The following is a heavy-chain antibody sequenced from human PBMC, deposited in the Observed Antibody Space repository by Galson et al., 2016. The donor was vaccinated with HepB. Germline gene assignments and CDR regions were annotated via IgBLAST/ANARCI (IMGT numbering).Heavy chain of an antibody. CDR3: GRPDHGDRGAPNWFDP. V-gene: IGHV4-39*01. Sequence: SETLSLTCTVSGGTISNTKDYWGWIRQPPGRGLEWIASIDHGGNTYYNPSLKSRVTISVDTSQNQFSLKLTSVTAADTALYYCGRPDHGDRGAPNWFDPWGQGTLVTVSS. J-gene: IGHJ5*02. D-gene: IGHD4-17*01. CDR2: IDHGGNT. CDR1: GGTISNTKDY.